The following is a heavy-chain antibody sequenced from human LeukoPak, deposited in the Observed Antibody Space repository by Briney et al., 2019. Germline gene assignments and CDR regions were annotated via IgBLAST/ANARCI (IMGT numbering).Heavy chain of an antibody. D-gene: IGHD1-1*01. CDR2: ISARDGRT. CDR1: GFIFSDHA. V-gene: IGHV3-23*01. CDR3: AKDRNDWKQGIDS. J-gene: IGHJ4*02. Sequence: PGGSLRLSCPACGFIFSDHAMNWVRQAPGKGLEWVSIISARDGRTYYADSVKGRFTISRDNSKNTLYLQMNSLRVEDTAVYYCAKDRNDWKQGIDSWGQGTLVTVST.